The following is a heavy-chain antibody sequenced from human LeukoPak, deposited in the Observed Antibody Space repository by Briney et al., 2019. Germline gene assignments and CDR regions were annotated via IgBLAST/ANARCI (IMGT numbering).Heavy chain of an antibody. V-gene: IGHV4-34*01. CDR2: INHSGST. J-gene: IGHJ1*01. D-gene: IGHD3-10*01. Sequence: SETLSLTCAVYGGSFSGYYWSWIRQPPGKGLEWIGEINHSGSTNYNPSLKSRVTISVDTSKNQFSLKLSSVTAADTAVYYCARAAYYYGSGDLYFQHWGQGTLVTVSS. CDR1: GGSFSGYY. CDR3: ARAAYYYGSGDLYFQH.